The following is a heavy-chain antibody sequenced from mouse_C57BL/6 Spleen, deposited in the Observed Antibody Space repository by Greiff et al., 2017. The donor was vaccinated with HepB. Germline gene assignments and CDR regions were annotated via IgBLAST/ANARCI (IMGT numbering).Heavy chain of an antibody. J-gene: IGHJ2*01. CDR3: ARGGYNYGDY. V-gene: IGHV1-50*01. D-gene: IGHD3-1*01. Sequence: VQLQQPGAELVKPGASVKLSCKASGYTFTSYWMQWVKQRPGQGLEWIGEIDPSDSYTNYNQKFKGKATLTVDTSSSTAYMQLSSLTSEDSAVYYCARGGYNYGDYWGQGTTLTVSS. CDR2: IDPSDSYT. CDR1: GYTFTSYW.